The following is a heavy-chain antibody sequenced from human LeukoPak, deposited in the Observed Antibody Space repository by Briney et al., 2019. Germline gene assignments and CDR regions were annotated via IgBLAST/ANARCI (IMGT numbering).Heavy chain of an antibody. CDR3: ARVVDTAMVTYYCYGMDV. Sequence: GGSHRLSCAASGLTFSTYSGNWVRTAPVKGLEWVSSISSSSSYISYADSVKGRFNISRDNTKNSLYLQMNSLRAEETAVYYCARVVDTAMVTYYCYGMDVWGQGTTVTVSS. V-gene: IGHV3-21*01. D-gene: IGHD5-18*01. CDR2: ISSSSSYI. J-gene: IGHJ6*02. CDR1: GLTFSTYS.